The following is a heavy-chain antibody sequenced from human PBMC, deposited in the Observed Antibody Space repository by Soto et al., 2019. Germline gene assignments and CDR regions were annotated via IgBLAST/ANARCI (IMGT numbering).Heavy chain of an antibody. Sequence: QLQLQESGPRLVKPSETLSLTCTISGDSIRSSSYYWGWIRQPPGKGLDWIGRLYYSGNTYYNPSLRSRVTIAVDTSKNQFSLRLSSVTAAYTGLYYCARQRYYFDYCGQGTLVTVSS. J-gene: IGHJ4*02. CDR2: LYYSGNT. CDR1: GDSIRSSSYY. CDR3: ARQRYYFDY. V-gene: IGHV4-39*01.